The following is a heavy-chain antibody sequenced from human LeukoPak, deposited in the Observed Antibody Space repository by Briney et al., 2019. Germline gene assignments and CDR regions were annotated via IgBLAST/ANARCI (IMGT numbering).Heavy chain of an antibody. CDR2: INPNSGGT. D-gene: IGHD2-2*01. CDR3: ARGPRYQLLSYYMDV. J-gene: IGHJ6*03. Sequence: ASVKVSCRASGYTFTGYYMHWVRQAPGQGLEWMGWINPNSGGTNYAQKFQGRVTMTRDTPISTAYMELSRLRSDDTAVYYCARGPRYQLLSYYMDVWGKGTTVTVSS. CDR1: GYTFTGYY. V-gene: IGHV1-2*02.